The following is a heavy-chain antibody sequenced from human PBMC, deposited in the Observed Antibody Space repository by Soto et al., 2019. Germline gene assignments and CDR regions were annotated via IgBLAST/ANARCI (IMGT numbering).Heavy chain of an antibody. CDR3: AKGSGGYYDH. V-gene: IGHV3-23*05. J-gene: IGHJ4*01. D-gene: IGHD3-3*01. CDR1: GFTFSSYA. Sequence: GGSLRLSCIASGFTFSSYAMIWVRQAPGKGPEWVSSIEISASAIYYADPVKGRFTISRDDSKNALYLQMNSLRAEDTAVYFCAKGSGGYYDHWGQGSLVTVSS. CDR2: IEISASAI.